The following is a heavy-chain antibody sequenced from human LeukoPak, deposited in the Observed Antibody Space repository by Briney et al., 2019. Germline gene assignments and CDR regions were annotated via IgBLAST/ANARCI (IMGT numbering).Heavy chain of an antibody. V-gene: IGHV3-21*01. D-gene: IGHD3-22*01. J-gene: IGHJ4*02. CDR3: ARDLGSGYYSREFDY. CDR2: ISSSSSYI. CDR1: GFTFSTYN. Sequence: PGGSLRPSCAASGFTFSTYNMSWVRQAPGKGLEWVSSISSSSSYIYYADSVKGRFTISRDNAKNSLYLQMNSLRAEDTAVYYCARDLGSGYYSREFDYWGQGTLVTVSS.